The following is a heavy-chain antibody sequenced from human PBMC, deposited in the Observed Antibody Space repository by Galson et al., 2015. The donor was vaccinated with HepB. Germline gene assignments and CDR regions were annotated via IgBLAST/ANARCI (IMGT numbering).Heavy chain of an antibody. J-gene: IGHJ4*02. Sequence: SLRLSCAASGFTFSSYSMNWVRQAPGKGLEWVSSISSSSSYIYYADSVKGRFTISRDNAKNSLYLQMSSLRAEDTAVYYCASDGSGWYSPRDYFDYWGQGTLVTVSS. CDR1: GFTFSSYS. D-gene: IGHD6-19*01. V-gene: IGHV3-21*01. CDR2: ISSSSSYI. CDR3: ASDGSGWYSPRDYFDY.